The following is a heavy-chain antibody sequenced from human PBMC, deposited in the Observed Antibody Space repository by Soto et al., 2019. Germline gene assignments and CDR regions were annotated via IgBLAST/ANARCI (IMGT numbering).Heavy chain of an antibody. J-gene: IGHJ3*02. CDR2: ISWNSGSI. Sequence: GGSMGLSCAASGSTFEDYAVPGVRQAPGKGLEWVSGISWNSGSIGYADSVKGRFTISRDNAKNSLYLQMNSLRAEDTALYYCAKDISRRSDRLPALDIWGKRTMVTVS. CDR3: AKDISRRSDRLPALDI. D-gene: IGHD2-15*01. V-gene: IGHV3-9*01. CDR1: GSTFEDYA.